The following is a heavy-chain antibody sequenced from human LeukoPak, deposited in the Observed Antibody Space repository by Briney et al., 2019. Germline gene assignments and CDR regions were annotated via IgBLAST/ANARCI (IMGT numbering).Heavy chain of an antibody. D-gene: IGHD2-2*01. V-gene: IGHV1-2*02. Sequence: GASVKVSCKASGYTFTGYYMHWVRQAPGQGLEWMGWINPNSGGTNYAQKFQGRVTMTRDTSISTAYMEPSRLRSDDTAVYYCARGSPGYCSSTSCCAPSRRIDYWGQGTLVTVSS. CDR1: GYTFTGYY. J-gene: IGHJ4*02. CDR3: ARGSPGYCSSTSCCAPSRRIDY. CDR2: INPNSGGT.